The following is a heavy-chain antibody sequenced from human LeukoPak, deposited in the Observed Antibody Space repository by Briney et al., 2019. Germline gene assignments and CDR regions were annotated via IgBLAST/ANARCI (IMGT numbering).Heavy chain of an antibody. Sequence: GGSLRLSCAASGFTFSSYGMHWVRQAPGKGLEWVAFIRYDGSNKYYADSVKGRFTISRDNSKNTLYLQMNSLRAEDTAVYYCAKDIGAAAGTIYYYMDVWGKGTTVTISS. CDR3: AKDIGAAAGTIYYYMDV. CDR2: IRYDGSNK. CDR1: GFTFSSYG. D-gene: IGHD6-13*01. V-gene: IGHV3-30*02. J-gene: IGHJ6*03.